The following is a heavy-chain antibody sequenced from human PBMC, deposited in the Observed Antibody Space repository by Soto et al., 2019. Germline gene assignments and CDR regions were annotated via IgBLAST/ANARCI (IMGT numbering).Heavy chain of an antibody. J-gene: IGHJ6*02. CDR3: TGITWFRGMDV. V-gene: IGHV6-1*01. D-gene: IGHD3-10*01. Sequence: TLSHPCAISGDSVSSNSASWLWNRQSPSRGLEWLGRTYYKSKWNNDYALSVKSRITINPDTSKNQFSLHLYSVTPEDTAVYYCTGITWFRGMDVWGQGTPVTVSS. CDR1: GDSVSSNSAS. CDR2: TYYKSKWNN.